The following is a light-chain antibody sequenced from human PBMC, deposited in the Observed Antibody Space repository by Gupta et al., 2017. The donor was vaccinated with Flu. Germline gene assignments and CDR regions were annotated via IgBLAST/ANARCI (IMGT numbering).Light chain of an antibody. V-gene: IGLV1-44*01. Sequence: QSVLAHPPSASGAPGPRVTISCSGRSSNIGNNAVNCYQHVPGTPHKLLVYGNDQRPSGVPDRCSGSRYGTSAAMAISGLQAEDEADYYCAAWEDSLNGHYVFGTGTTVTAL. J-gene: IGLJ1*01. CDR1: SSNIGNNA. CDR3: AAWEDSLNGHYV. CDR2: GND.